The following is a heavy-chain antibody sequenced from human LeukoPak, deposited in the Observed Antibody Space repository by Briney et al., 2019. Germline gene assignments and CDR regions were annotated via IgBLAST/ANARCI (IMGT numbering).Heavy chain of an antibody. J-gene: IGHJ4*02. CDR1: GGTFSSYA. CDR3: ATRGSESNFDY. D-gene: IGHD1-26*01. V-gene: IGHV1-69*13. CDR2: IIPIFGTA. Sequence: SVRVSCKASGGTFSSYAISWVRRAPGQGLEWMGGIIPIFGTANYAQKFQGRVTITADESTSTAYMELSSLRSEDTAVYYCATRGSESNFDYGGQGTLVTVSS.